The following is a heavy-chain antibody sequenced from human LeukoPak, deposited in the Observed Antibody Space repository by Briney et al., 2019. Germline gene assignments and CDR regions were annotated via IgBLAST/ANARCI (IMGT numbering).Heavy chain of an antibody. V-gene: IGHV1-24*01. J-gene: IGHJ4*02. CDR3: ATVSMTRGRGYIDY. CDR1: GYTLTELS. CDR2: FGPEDGET. Sequence: ASVKLSCKVSGYTLTELSMHWVRQPPGKGLEWMGGFGPEDGETIYAKKFQGRVAMTEDTSTDTAYMELSSMRSEDTAVYYCATVSMTRGRGYIDYWGQGTLVTVSS. D-gene: IGHD3-16*01.